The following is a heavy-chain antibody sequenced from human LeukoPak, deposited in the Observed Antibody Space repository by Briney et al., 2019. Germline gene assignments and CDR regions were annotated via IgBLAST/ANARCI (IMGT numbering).Heavy chain of an antibody. CDR3: ARYGDGWFAP. Sequence: SQTLSLTCAISVDSVSINSAAWKWIRQSPSRGLEWLGRTYSRSKWYYDYAVSVKSRITINPPTSKNQFSLQLNSVTPEDTAVYYCARYGDGWFAPWGQGTLVTVSS. CDR1: VDSVSINSAA. V-gene: IGHV6-1*01. CDR2: TYSRSKWYY. D-gene: IGHD4-17*01. J-gene: IGHJ5*02.